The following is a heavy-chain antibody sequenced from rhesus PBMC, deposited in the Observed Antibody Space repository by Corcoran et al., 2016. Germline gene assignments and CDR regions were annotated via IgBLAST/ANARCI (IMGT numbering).Heavy chain of an antibody. CDR2: IFGNSGNS. CDR1: GASISSYC. V-gene: IGHV4-80*01. J-gene: IGHJ4*01. D-gene: IGHD4-4*01. CDR3: ARSGYGSGGVY. Sequence: QVQLQESGPGLVKPSETLSLTCAVSGASISSYCWSWIRPPPGKGLEWIGEIFGNSGNSYYNPSLKSRVIISKDASKNQFSLKLSSVTAADTAVYYCARSGYGSGGVYWGQGILVTVSS.